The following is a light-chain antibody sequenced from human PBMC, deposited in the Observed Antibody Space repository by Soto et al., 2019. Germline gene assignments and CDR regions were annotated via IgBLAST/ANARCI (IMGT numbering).Light chain of an antibody. J-gene: IGKJ4*01. Sequence: DIQMTQSPSSVSASVGDRVTITCRASQSISSYLSWYQQKPGKAPKLLIYAASSLQSGVPSRFSGSGSETEFTLSISSLQPEDSATYFCQQIYSAPLTFGGGTKVDIK. CDR2: AAS. V-gene: IGKV1-39*01. CDR3: QQIYSAPLT. CDR1: QSISSY.